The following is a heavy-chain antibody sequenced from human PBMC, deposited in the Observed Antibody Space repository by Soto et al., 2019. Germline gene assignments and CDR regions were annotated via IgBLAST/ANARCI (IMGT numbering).Heavy chain of an antibody. V-gene: IGHV1-18*01. CDR1: GYTFTSYG. CDR2: ISAYNGNT. J-gene: IGHJ4*02. CDR3: ARDLGQQLLDY. Sequence: ASVKVSCKASGYTFTSYGISWVRQAPGQGLEWMGWISAYNGNTKYAQKLQGRVTMTTDTSTSTAYMELRSLISDDTAVYFCARDLGQQLLDYWGQGPLVTVSS. D-gene: IGHD6-13*01.